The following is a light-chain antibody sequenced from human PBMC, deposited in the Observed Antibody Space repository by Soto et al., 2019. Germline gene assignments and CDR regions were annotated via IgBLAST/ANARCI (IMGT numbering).Light chain of an antibody. CDR2: EVN. CDR1: SSDVGGYNY. Sequence: QSALTQPPSASGSPGQSVTISCTGTSSDVGGYNYVSWYQQHPGKAPKLMIYEVNKRPSGVPDRFSGSKSGNTASLTVSGLQTEDEATYYCSSYTSTSTILFGGGTKLTVL. J-gene: IGLJ2*01. V-gene: IGLV2-8*01. CDR3: SSYTSTSTIL.